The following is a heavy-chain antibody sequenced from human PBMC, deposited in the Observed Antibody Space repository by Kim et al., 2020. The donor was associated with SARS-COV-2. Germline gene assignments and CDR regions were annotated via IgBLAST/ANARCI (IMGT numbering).Heavy chain of an antibody. CDR3: ARVVSFSNGRIPFDY. CDR2: ISSSSSYI. Sequence: GGSLRLSCAASGFTFSSYSMNWVRQAPGKGLEWVSSISSSSSYIYYADSVKGRFTISSDNAKNSLYLQMNSLRAEDTAVYYCARVVSFSNGRIPFDYWGQGTLVTVSS. V-gene: IGHV3-21*01. J-gene: IGHJ4*02. CDR1: GFTFSSYS. D-gene: IGHD6-19*01.